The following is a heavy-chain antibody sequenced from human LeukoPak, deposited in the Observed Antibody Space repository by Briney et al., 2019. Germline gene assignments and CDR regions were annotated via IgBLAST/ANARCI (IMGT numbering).Heavy chain of an antibody. CDR2: ISWNSGSI. D-gene: IGHD2-2*02. CDR3: AKDMAVVPAAILGPIYYYYGMDV. J-gene: IGHJ6*02. CDR1: GFTFDDYA. V-gene: IGHV3-9*01. Sequence: GGSLRLSCAASGFTFDDYAMPWVRQAPGKGLEWVSGISWNSGSIGYADSVKGRSTISRDNAKNSLYLQMNSLRAEDTALYYCAKDMAVVPAAILGPIYYYYGMDVWGQGTTVTVSS.